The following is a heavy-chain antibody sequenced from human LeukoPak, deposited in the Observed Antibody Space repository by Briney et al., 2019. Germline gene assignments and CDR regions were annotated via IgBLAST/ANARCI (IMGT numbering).Heavy chain of an antibody. V-gene: IGHV1-2*02. D-gene: IGHD2/OR15-2a*01. Sequence: ASVKVSCKASGYTFTSYDINWVRQATGQGLEWMGWINPNSGGTNYAQKFQGRVTMTRDTSISTAYMELSRLRSDDTAVYYCARSQNRYYYYMDVWGKGTTVTVSS. CDR2: INPNSGGT. J-gene: IGHJ6*03. CDR3: ARSQNRYYYYMDV. CDR1: GYTFTSYD.